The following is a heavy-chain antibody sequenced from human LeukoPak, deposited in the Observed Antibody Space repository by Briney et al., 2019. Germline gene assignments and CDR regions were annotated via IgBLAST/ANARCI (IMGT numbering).Heavy chain of an antibody. Sequence: GSLRLSCAASGFTFDDYGMSWVRQAPGKGLEWVSGINWNGGSTGYADSVKGRFTISRDNAKNSLYLQMNRLRDGDTALYYCARAGNSIYYYFYLDVWGKGTAVTVSS. D-gene: IGHD4-23*01. CDR2: INWNGGST. J-gene: IGHJ6*03. CDR1: GFTFDDYG. V-gene: IGHV3-20*04. CDR3: ARAGNSIYYYFYLDV.